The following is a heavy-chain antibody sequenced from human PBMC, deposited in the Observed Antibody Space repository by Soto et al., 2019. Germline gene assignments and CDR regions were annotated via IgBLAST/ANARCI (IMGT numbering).Heavy chain of an antibody. CDR3: ARDRTAVAGTEHYYYGMDV. Sequence: QVQLQESGPGLVKASETLSLTCTVSGGSVSSGRYYWSWIRQPPGKGLEWIGYMFDSGSTNYNPSLKSLLPIAVDTSKNQFSLKLSSVTAADTAVYYCARDRTAVAGTEHYYYGMDVWGQGTTVTVSS. V-gene: IGHV4-61*01. CDR1: GGSVSSGRYY. J-gene: IGHJ6*02. D-gene: IGHD6-19*01. CDR2: MFDSGST.